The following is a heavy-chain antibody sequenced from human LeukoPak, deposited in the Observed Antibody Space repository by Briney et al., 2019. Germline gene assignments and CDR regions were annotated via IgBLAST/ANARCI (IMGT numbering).Heavy chain of an antibody. CDR3: ARDRFCTNGVCYVFDP. CDR2: IYYSGST. CDR1: GGSISNYY. D-gene: IGHD2-8*01. V-gene: IGHV4-59*01. Sequence: SETLSLTCTASGGSISNYYWNWIRQPPGKGLEWIGYIYYSGSTNYNPSLKSRVTISVDTSKNQFSLKLSSVTAADTAVYYCARDRFCTNGVCYVFDPWGQGTLVTVSS. J-gene: IGHJ5*02.